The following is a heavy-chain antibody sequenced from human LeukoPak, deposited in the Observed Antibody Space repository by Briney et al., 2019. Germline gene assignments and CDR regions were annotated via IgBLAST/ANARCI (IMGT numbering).Heavy chain of an antibody. D-gene: IGHD3-22*01. J-gene: IGHJ4*02. CDR1: GGTXSSYA. CDR2: IIPIFGTA. CDR3: ARGNYYDSSGYYPGLDY. V-gene: IGHV1-69*01. Sequence: ASVKVSCKASGGTXSSYAISWVRQAPGQGLEWMGGIIPIFGTANYAQKFQGRVTITADESTSTAYMELSSLRSEDTAVYYSARGNYYDSSGYYPGLDYWGQGTLVTVSS.